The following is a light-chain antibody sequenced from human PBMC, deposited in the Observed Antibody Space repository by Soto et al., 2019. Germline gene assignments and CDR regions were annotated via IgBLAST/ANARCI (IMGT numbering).Light chain of an antibody. CDR2: GAS. J-gene: IGKJ4*01. CDR3: QQYDNWPHT. V-gene: IGKV3-15*01. Sequence: EIVMTQSPATLSLSPGERASLSCRASQSLSNKLAWYQQKPGQAPRLLIYGASTRATDIPVRFSAGGSGTEFTLTISSLQSEDFAVYYCQQYDNWPHTFGGGTKVDIK. CDR1: QSLSNK.